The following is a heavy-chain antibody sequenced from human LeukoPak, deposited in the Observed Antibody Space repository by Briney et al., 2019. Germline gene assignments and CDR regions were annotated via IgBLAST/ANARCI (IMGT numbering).Heavy chain of an antibody. Sequence: SGGSLRPSCAASGFTFDDHAMHWVRQAPGKGLEWVSGISWSSGNIDYADSVKGRFTISRDNAKNSLYLQMNSLRAEDTALYYCAKGNSPNYYGSGFDNWGQGTLVTVSS. J-gene: IGHJ4*02. V-gene: IGHV3-9*01. CDR1: GFTFDDHA. D-gene: IGHD3-10*01. CDR3: AKGNSPNYYGSGFDN. CDR2: ISWSSGNI.